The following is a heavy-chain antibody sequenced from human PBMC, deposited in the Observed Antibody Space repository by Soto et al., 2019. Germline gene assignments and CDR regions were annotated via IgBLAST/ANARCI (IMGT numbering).Heavy chain of an antibody. D-gene: IGHD6-19*01. Sequence: ASVKVSCKASGYRFTGFYLHWVRQAPGQGLEWMGWINPNNGVTTYAKNFQGRVTMTRDSSISTAYMELSSLRSDDTAVYFCAAAAIPVAGRHPDFWGQGTVVTVSS. CDR3: AAAAIPVAGRHPDF. V-gene: IGHV1-2*02. J-gene: IGHJ4*02. CDR2: INPNNGVT. CDR1: GYRFTGFY.